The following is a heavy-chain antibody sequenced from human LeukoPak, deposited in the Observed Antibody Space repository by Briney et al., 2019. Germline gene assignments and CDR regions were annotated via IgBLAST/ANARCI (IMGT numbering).Heavy chain of an antibody. CDR2: VYHSGST. CDR1: GASLSSGNYY. CDR3: ASFGTVTTYDY. D-gene: IGHD4-17*01. V-gene: IGHV4-30-2*01. Sequence: SETLSLTCTVSGASLSSGNYYWNWIRQPPGKGLEWIGYVYHSGSTSYSPSLRSRVTISVDTSKNQFSLKLSSVTAADTAVYYCASFGTVTTYDYWGQGTLVTVSS. J-gene: IGHJ4*02.